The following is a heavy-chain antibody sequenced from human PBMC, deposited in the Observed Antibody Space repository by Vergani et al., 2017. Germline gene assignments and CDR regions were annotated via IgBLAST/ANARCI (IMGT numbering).Heavy chain of an antibody. V-gene: IGHV1-69*01. Sequence: QVQLVQSGAEVKKPGSSVKVSCKASGGTFSSYAISWVRQAPGQGLEWMGGIIPIFGTANYTQKFQGRVTITADESTSTAYMELSSLRSDDTAVYYWAREGGGSWTHNFDYWGQGTLVTVSS. CDR3: AREGGGSWTHNFDY. J-gene: IGHJ4*02. D-gene: IGHD2-15*01. CDR1: GGTFSSYA. CDR2: IIPIFGTA.